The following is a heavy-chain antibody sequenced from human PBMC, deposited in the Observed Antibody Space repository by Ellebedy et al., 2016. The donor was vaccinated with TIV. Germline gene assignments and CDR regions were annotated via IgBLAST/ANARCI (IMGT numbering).Heavy chain of an antibody. J-gene: IGHJ3*01. CDR3: AKDPSCDSADCKNRAFDV. V-gene: IGHV4-39*07. Sequence: SETLSLTCTVSGGSISSSSYYWGWIRQPPGKGLEWLGSIYYSWSTYYNPSLNSRATVSVDTSKNQFSLKLGSVTAAATAVYYCAKDPSCDSADCKNRAFDVWGQGTMVTVSS. D-gene: IGHD2/OR15-2a*01. CDR2: IYYSWST. CDR1: GGSISSSSYY.